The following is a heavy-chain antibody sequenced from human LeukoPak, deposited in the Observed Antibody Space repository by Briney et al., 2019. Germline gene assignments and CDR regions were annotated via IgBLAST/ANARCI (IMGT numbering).Heavy chain of an antibody. J-gene: IGHJ4*02. CDR2: ISGSSGII. Sequence: PGGSLRLSCAASGFTFNTYTMNWVRQAPGKGLEWVSYISGSSGIIDYADSVKGRFTISGDESKNTLSLQMNSLRPEDTAVYYCAKNAAGIVLMIYAPLDSWGQGTLVTVSS. D-gene: IGHD2-8*01. CDR3: AKNAAGIVLMIYAPLDS. V-gene: IGHV3-48*01. CDR1: GFTFNTYT.